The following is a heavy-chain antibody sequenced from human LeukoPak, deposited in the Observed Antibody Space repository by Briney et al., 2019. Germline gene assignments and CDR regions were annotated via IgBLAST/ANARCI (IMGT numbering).Heavy chain of an antibody. CDR3: ALLTSTVTSPFDY. CDR1: GYTFTDYY. V-gene: IGHV1-69-2*01. J-gene: IGHJ4*02. D-gene: IGHD4-11*01. Sequence: ASVKVSCKVSGYTFTDYYMHWVHQAPGKGLEWMGLVDPEDGETIYAEKFQGRVTITADTSTDTAYMELSSLRSEDTAVYYCALLTSTVTSPFDYWGQGTLVTVSS. CDR2: VDPEDGET.